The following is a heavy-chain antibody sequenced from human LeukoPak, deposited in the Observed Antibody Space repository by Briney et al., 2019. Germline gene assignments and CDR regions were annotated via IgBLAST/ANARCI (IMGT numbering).Heavy chain of an antibody. CDR3: ANALDHTVRGVRGFDY. V-gene: IGHV3-30*18. CDR2: ISYDGSNK. CDR1: GFTFSSYG. J-gene: IGHJ4*02. Sequence: GRSLRLSCAASGFTFSSYGMHWVRQAPGKGLEWVAVISYDGSNKYYADSVKGRFTISRDNSKNTLYLQMNSLRAEDTAVYYCANALDHTVRGVRGFDYWGQGTLVTVSS. D-gene: IGHD3-10*01.